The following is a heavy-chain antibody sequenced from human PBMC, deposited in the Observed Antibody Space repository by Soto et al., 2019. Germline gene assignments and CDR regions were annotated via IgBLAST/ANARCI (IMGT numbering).Heavy chain of an antibody. CDR1: GGSSSDYY. CDR3: ARGPHYYTSGKFIFYDYGMDV. Sequence: SETLSVTCGVYGGSSSDYYWTWIRQPPGKGLEWIGHINHSGSTKSNPSLKSRVTISVDTSKNQFSLKVTSVTAADTAVYYCARGPHYYTSGKFIFYDYGMDVWGQGTTVTVSS. D-gene: IGHD3-10*01. V-gene: IGHV4-34*01. J-gene: IGHJ6*02. CDR2: INHSGST.